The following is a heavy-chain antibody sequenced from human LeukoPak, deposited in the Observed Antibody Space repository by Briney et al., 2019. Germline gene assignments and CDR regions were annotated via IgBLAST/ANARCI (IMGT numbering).Heavy chain of an antibody. CDR2: MNPNSGNT. Sequence: ASVKVSCKASGYTFTNYDINWVRQAAGQGLEWRGWMNPNSGNTGYAQKFQGRVTMPRNTPISTAYMALSSLRAEDTAVYYCARGRGMGIAARWFDPWGQGTLVIVSS. CDR1: GYTFTNYD. D-gene: IGHD6-6*01. J-gene: IGHJ5*02. V-gene: IGHV1-8*01. CDR3: ARGRGMGIAARWFDP.